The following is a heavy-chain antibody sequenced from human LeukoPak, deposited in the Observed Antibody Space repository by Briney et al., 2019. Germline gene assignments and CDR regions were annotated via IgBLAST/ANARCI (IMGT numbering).Heavy chain of an antibody. Sequence: SETLSLTCTVSGGSISSYYWSWIRQPPGKGLEWIGYIYYSRSTNYNPSLKSRVTISVDKSKNQFSLKLSSVTAADTAVYYCARVYYDSSGYYYPFDYWGQGTLVTVSS. CDR1: GGSISSYY. V-gene: IGHV4-59*12. D-gene: IGHD3-22*01. J-gene: IGHJ4*02. CDR3: ARVYYDSSGYYYPFDY. CDR2: IYYSRST.